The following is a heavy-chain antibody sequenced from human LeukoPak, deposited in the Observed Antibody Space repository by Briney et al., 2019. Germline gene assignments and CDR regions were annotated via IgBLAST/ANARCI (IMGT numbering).Heavy chain of an antibody. V-gene: IGHV3-23*01. CDR1: GFTFSGYA. CDR2: ISRSGAST. Sequence: GGSLRLSCSASGFTFSGYAMSWVRQPPGKGLDWVSIISRSGASTYYADSVKGRFTISRDNSKNTLYLQMNSLRAEDTAVYYCAKGRGYDFWSGYSDWGQGTLVTVSS. J-gene: IGHJ4*02. CDR3: AKGRGYDFWSGYSD. D-gene: IGHD3-3*01.